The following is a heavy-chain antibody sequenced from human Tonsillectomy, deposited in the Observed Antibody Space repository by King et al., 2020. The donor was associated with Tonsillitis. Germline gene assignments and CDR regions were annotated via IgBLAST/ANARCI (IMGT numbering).Heavy chain of an antibody. J-gene: IGHJ2*01. CDR3: ARATFSNSYDSSGYYRPWYFDL. Sequence: VQLQESGPGLVKPSETLSLTCTVSGGSISSYYWSWFRQPPGKGLEWIGYIYYSGSTNYNPSLKSRVTISVDTSKNQFSLKLSSVTAADTAVYYCARATFSNSYDSSGYYRPWYFDLWGRGTLVTVSS. CDR2: IYYSGST. CDR1: GGSISSYY. D-gene: IGHD3-22*01. V-gene: IGHV4-59*01.